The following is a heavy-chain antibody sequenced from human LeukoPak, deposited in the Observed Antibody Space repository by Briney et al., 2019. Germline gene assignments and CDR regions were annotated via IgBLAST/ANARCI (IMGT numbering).Heavy chain of an antibody. CDR3: STDSGRSYFYFDF. J-gene: IGHJ4*02. Sequence: ASVRVSCKISGFGLSVLSIHWMRQAPGKGLEWVGGIRPETGEPIFAQKFRGRVTITEDTFTDTGYLELRGLTSEDTAVYYCSTDSGRSYFYFDFWGQGTLVSVSS. V-gene: IGHV1-24*01. CDR1: GFGLSVLS. D-gene: IGHD3-10*01. CDR2: IRPETGEP.